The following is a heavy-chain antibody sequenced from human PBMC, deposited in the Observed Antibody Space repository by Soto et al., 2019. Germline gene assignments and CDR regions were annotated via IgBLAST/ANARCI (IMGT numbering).Heavy chain of an antibody. CDR1: GFTFSSYG. J-gene: IGHJ6*02. V-gene: IGHV3-30*18. Sequence: HPGGSLRLSCAASGFTFSSYGMHWVRQAPGKGLEWVAVISYDGSNKYYADSVKGRFTISRDNSKNTLYLQMNSLRAEDTAVYYCAKDTSASGIAVAGTLDYHYGMDVWGQGTTVTVSS. CDR3: AKDTSASGIAVAGTLDYHYGMDV. CDR2: ISYDGSNK. D-gene: IGHD6-19*01.